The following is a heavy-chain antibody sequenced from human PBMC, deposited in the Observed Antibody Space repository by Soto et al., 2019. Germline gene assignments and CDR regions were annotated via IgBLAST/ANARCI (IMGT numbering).Heavy chain of an antibody. V-gene: IGHV2-5*01. J-gene: IGHJ4*02. Sequence: SGPTLVNPTQTLTLTCTFSGFSLSTSGVGVGWIRQPPGRALEWLALIYWNDDKRYSPSLKSRLTITKDTSKNQVVLTMTNMDPVDTATYYCAHGTYHPYSSSWTEYYFDYWGQGTLVTVSS. CDR1: GFSLSTSGVG. CDR2: IYWNDDK. D-gene: IGHD6-13*01. CDR3: AHGTYHPYSSSWTEYYFDY.